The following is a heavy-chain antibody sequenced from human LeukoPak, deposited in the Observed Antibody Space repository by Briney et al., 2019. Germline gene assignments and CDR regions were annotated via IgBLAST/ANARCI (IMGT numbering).Heavy chain of an antibody. Sequence: GGSLRLSCAASGFTFSNVWMSWVRHAPGEGLGWVGRIKSKTDGGTTDYAAPVKGRLTISRDDPKNTLYLQMNTLNTEDTPVYYCATLHSSGASSFDYWGQGTLVTASS. CDR1: GFTFSNVW. D-gene: IGHD3-22*01. CDR2: IKSKTDGGTT. J-gene: IGHJ4*02. V-gene: IGHV3-15*01. CDR3: ATLHSSGASSFDY.